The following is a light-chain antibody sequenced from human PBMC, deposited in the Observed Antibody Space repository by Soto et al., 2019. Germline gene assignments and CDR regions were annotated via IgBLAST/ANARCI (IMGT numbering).Light chain of an antibody. J-gene: IGKJ4*01. CDR1: QGMSTY. V-gene: IGKV1-9*01. CDR3: QQLNGYQLA. Sequence: DIQLTQSPSFLSASVGDTVTITCRASQGMSTYLAWYQQKPGKVPKLLIRSASTLQSGVPPRFSGGGSGTEFTLTISTPHPDDSGIYYCQQLNGYQLAFGGGTNVEIK. CDR2: SAS.